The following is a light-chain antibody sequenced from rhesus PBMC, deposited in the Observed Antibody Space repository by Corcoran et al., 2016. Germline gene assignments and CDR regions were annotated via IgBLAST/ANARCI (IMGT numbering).Light chain of an antibody. CDR1: QSVDTF. CDR2: GAS. J-gene: IGKJ3*01. CDR3: YQHRSGYT. Sequence: QVILTQSPATLSLSPGERATLSCRASQSVDTFLAWYQPKPGQAPRLRLYGASSRAAGLPDRFSGSGSGTDFTLTISSLEPEDVGVYDCYQHRSGYTFGPGTTVDIK. V-gene: IGKV3-10*01.